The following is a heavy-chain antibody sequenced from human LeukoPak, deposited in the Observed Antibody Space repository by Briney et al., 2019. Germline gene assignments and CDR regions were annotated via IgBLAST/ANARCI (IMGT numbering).Heavy chain of an antibody. CDR3: ARVYRLVTMVRGVIITEYYFDY. J-gene: IGHJ4*02. CDR2: MNPNSGNT. V-gene: IGHV1-8*01. D-gene: IGHD3-10*01. CDR1: GYTFTSYD. Sequence: GASVKVSCKASGYTFTSYDINWVRQATGQGLEWMGWMNPNSGNTGYAQKFQGRVTMTRNTSISTAYMELSSLRSEDTAVYYCARVYRLVTMVRGVIITEYYFDYWGQGTLVTVSS.